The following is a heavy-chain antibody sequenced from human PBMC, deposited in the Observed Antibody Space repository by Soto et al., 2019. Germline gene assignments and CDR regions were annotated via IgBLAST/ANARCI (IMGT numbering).Heavy chain of an antibody. Sequence: GESLKISCKGSGYSFTKYWIAWVRQMPGKGLEWMGRIDPSDSYTNYSPSFQGHVTISAGKSISTAYLQWSSLKASDTAMYYCARGAVPAAPTFYYYYYGMDVWGQGTTVTSP. CDR1: GYSFTKYW. J-gene: IGHJ6*02. CDR3: ARGAVPAAPTFYYYYYGMDV. V-gene: IGHV5-10-1*01. D-gene: IGHD2-2*01. CDR2: IDPSDSYT.